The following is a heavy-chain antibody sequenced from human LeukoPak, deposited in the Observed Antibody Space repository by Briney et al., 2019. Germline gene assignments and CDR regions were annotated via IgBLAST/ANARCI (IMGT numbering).Heavy chain of an antibody. J-gene: IGHJ6*02. CDR3: ARDSGITMVRGVQNLYYYYGMDV. CDR2: ISAYNGNT. V-gene: IGHV1-18*01. CDR1: GYTFTSYG. Sequence: GASVKVSCKASGYTFTSYGISWVRQAPGQGLEWMGWISAYNGNTNYAQKLQGRVTMTTDTSTSTAYMELRSLRSDDTAEYYCARDSGITMVRGVQNLYYYYGMDVWGQGTTVTVSS. D-gene: IGHD3-10*01.